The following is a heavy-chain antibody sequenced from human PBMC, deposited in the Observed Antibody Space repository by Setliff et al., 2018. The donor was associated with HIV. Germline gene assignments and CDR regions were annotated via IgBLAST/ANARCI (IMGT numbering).Heavy chain of an antibody. J-gene: IGHJ4*02. Sequence: PSETLSLTCAVYGGSLSGHFWSWIRQPPGKGLEWIGEINRGGGTNYNSSLKSRVTMSVDTSKRQFSLKLASVTAADTAIYYCARQSTMAAAAFDYWGQGTLVTVSS. CDR1: GGSLSGHF. V-gene: IGHV4-34*01. CDR3: ARQSTMAAAAFDY. D-gene: IGHD6-13*01. CDR2: INRGGGT.